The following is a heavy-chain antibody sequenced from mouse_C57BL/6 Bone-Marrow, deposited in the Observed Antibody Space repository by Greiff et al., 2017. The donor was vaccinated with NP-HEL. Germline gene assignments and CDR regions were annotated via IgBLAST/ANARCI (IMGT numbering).Heavy chain of an antibody. CDR1: GFTFTDYY. D-gene: IGHD1-1*01. Sequence: EVQRVESGGGLVQPGGSLSLSCAASGFTFTDYYMSWVRQPPGKALEWLGFIRNKANGYTTEYSASVKGRFTISRDNSQSILYLQNNAPRAEDSATYYSARYDGSSFYCYFDVWGTGTTVTVSS. J-gene: IGHJ1*03. CDR3: ARYDGSSFYCYFDV. V-gene: IGHV7-3*01. CDR2: IRNKANGYTT.